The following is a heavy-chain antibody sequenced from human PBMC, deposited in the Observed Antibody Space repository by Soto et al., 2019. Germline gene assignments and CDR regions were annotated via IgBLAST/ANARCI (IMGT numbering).Heavy chain of an antibody. D-gene: IGHD2-15*01. CDR3: TRRYCGGGSCTVAFDV. J-gene: IGHJ3*01. CDR2: IGTAGDP. V-gene: IGHV3-13*04. Sequence: EVQLVESGGGLVQPGGSLRLSCAASGFTFSSYDMHWVRQATGKGLEWVSAIGTAGDPYYPGSVKSRFTISRENAKKSMYLQMTGLRVGDKAVYYCTRRYCGGGSCTVAFDVWGQRTMVTVSS. CDR1: GFTFSSYD.